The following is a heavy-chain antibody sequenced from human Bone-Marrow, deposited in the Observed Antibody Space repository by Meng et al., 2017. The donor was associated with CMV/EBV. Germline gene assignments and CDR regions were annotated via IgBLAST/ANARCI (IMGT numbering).Heavy chain of an antibody. V-gene: IGHV1-2*02. Sequence: ASVKVSCKASGYTFTGYYMHWVRQAPGQGLEWMGWINPNSGGTHYAQKFQGRVTMTRDTSISTAYMELSRLRSDDTAVYFCARSERRSHLAYWGQGTLVTVSS. CDR3: ARSERRSHLAY. J-gene: IGHJ4*02. D-gene: IGHD1-14*01. CDR2: INPNSGGT. CDR1: GYTFTGYY.